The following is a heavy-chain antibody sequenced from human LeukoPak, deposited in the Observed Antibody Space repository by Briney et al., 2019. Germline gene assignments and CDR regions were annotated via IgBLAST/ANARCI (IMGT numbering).Heavy chain of an antibody. Sequence: ASVKVSCKASGYTFTSYAMHWVRQAPGQRLGGMGWINAGNGNTKYSQKFQGRVTITRDTSASTAYMELSSLRSEDTAVYYCARGDSSSSWPFDYWGQGTLVTVSS. J-gene: IGHJ4*02. CDR3: ARGDSSSSWPFDY. V-gene: IGHV1-3*01. CDR2: INAGNGNT. CDR1: GYTFTSYA. D-gene: IGHD6-13*01.